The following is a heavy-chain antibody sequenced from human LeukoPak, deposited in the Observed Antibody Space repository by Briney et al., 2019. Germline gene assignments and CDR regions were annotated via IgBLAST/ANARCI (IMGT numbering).Heavy chain of an antibody. Sequence: SETLSLTCTVSGGSISSYYWSWIRQPPGKGLEWIGYIYYSGSTNYNPSLKSRVTISVDTSKNQFSLKLSSVTAADTAVYYCATGPQLYYYYMDAWGKGTTVTVSS. V-gene: IGHV4-59*01. CDR3: ATGPQLYYYYMDA. CDR2: IYYSGST. D-gene: IGHD2-2*01. CDR1: GGSISSYY. J-gene: IGHJ6*03.